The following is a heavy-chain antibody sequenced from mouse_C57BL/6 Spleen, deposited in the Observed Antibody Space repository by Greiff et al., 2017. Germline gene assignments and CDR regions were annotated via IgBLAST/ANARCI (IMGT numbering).Heavy chain of an antibody. CDR2: IYPGDGDT. Sequence: QVQLQQSGPELVKPGASVKISCKASGYAFSSSWMNWVKQRPGKGLEWIGRIYPGDGDTNYNGKFKGKATLTADKSSSTAYMQLSSLTSEDSAVYFCARSEAYYSNYVAYWGQGTLVTVSA. CDR1: GYAFSSSW. V-gene: IGHV1-82*01. D-gene: IGHD2-5*01. J-gene: IGHJ3*01. CDR3: ARSEAYYSNYVAY.